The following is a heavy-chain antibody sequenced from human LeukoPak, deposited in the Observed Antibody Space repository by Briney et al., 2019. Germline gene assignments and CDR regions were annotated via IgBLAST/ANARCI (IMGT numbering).Heavy chain of an antibody. Sequence: SETLSLTCTVSGGSISSYYWSWIRQPAGKGLEWIGYIYHSGSTYYNPSLKSRVTISVDRSKNQFSLKLSSVTAADTAVYYCARVVRAVAGIRGYFDYWGQGTLVTVSS. CDR2: IYHSGST. V-gene: IGHV4-59*12. J-gene: IGHJ4*02. D-gene: IGHD6-19*01. CDR3: ARVVRAVAGIRGYFDY. CDR1: GGSISSYY.